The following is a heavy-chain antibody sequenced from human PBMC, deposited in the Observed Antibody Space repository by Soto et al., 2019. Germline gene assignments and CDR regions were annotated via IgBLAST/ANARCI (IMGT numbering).Heavy chain of an antibody. V-gene: IGHV3-23*01. CDR2: ISGSGGST. D-gene: IGHD3-10*01. J-gene: IGHJ6*03. CDR3: AKGRGNYYGSGRYYYYYMDV. CDR1: GFTFSSYA. Sequence: EVQLLESGGGLVQPGGSLRLSCAASGFTFSSYAMSWVRQAPGKGLEWVSAISGSGGSTYYADSVKGRFTISRDNSKNTLYLQMNSLRAEDTAVYYCAKGRGNYYGSGRYYYYYMDVWGKGTTVTVSS.